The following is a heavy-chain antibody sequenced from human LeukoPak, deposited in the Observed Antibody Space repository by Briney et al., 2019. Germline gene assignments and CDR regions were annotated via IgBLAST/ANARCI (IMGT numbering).Heavy chain of an antibody. V-gene: IGHV1-18*01. CDR2: ISGYNGNT. Sequence: ASVKVYCKASGYTFTTSGITWVRQAPGQGLEWMGWISGYNGNTKYGQDFQGRVTMTTDTSTTTAYMELRSLRSADTAVYYCARGGRGGSNHFDYWGQGTLVTVSS. J-gene: IGHJ4*02. CDR3: ARGGRGGSNHFDY. D-gene: IGHD1-26*01. CDR1: GYTFTTSG.